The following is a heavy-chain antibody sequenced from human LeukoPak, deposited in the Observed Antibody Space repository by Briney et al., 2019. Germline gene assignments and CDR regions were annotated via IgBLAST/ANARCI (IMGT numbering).Heavy chain of an antibody. CDR3: VRADDQHFDY. CDR2: INPTGDST. J-gene: IGHJ4*02. V-gene: IGHV1-46*01. CDR1: GYTFTDYF. Sequence: ASVKVSCKASGYTFTDYFMHWVRQGPGQGLEWMGIINPTGDSTDYAQKFQGRVTMTRDTSTSTVYMELSSLRSEDTAVYYCVRADDQHFDYWGQGTLVTVSS. D-gene: IGHD3-3*01.